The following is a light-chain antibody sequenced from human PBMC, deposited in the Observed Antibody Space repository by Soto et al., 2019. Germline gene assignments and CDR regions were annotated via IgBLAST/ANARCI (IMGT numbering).Light chain of an antibody. V-gene: IGLV1-44*01. Sequence: QSVLTQPPSASGTPGQRASISCSGRSSNIGVNTVNWYQQLPGTAPRLLIYSNNQRPSGVPDRFSGSKSGTSASLAISGLQSEDEADYYCAAWDDSLNGHVVFGGGTKLTVL. J-gene: IGLJ2*01. CDR3: AAWDDSLNGHVV. CDR2: SNN. CDR1: SSNIGVNT.